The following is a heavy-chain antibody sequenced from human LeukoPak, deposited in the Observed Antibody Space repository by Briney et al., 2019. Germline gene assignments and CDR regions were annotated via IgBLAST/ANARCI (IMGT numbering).Heavy chain of an antibody. CDR1: GGSISSYY. CDR2: IYYSGST. Sequence: SETLSLTCTVSGGSISSYYWSWIRQPPGKGLEWIGYIYYSGSTNYNPSLKSRVTISVDTSKNQFSLKLTSVTAADTAVYFCARVAGEDYYYYGVDVWGQGTTVTVSS. V-gene: IGHV4-59*08. J-gene: IGHJ6*02. D-gene: IGHD2-15*01. CDR3: ARVAGEDYYYYGVDV.